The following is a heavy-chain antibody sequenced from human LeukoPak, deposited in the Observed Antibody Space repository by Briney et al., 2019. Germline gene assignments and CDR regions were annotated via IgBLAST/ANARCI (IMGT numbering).Heavy chain of an antibody. CDR1: GYTFTGYY. CDR3: ARGLYYYGSGSSITGY. J-gene: IGHJ4*02. Sequence: ASVKVSCKASGYTFTGYYMHWVRQAPGQGLEWMGWINPNSGGTNYAQKFPGRVTMTRDTSISTAYMELSRLRSDDTAVYYCARGLYYYGSGSSITGYWGQGTLVTVSS. CDR2: INPNSGGT. D-gene: IGHD3-10*01. V-gene: IGHV1-2*02.